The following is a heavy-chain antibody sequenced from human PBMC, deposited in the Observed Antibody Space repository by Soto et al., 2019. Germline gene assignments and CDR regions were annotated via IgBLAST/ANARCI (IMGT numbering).Heavy chain of an antibody. D-gene: IGHD3-3*01. CDR3: AREERSGYYGAAY. V-gene: IGHV4-31*03. Sequence: QVQLQETGPGLVKPSQTLSLTCTVSGYSISSGGYYWSWIRQFPGRGLEWIGYIFYDGRTGYNPSHKSRISISVDSSKNQFSLRLSSVTAADTAVYFCAREERSGYYGAAYWGQGTLVTVSS. CDR2: IFYDGRT. J-gene: IGHJ4*02. CDR1: GYSISSGGYY.